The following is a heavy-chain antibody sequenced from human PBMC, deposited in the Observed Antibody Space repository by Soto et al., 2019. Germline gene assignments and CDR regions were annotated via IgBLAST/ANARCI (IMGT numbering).Heavy chain of an antibody. J-gene: IGHJ3*02. V-gene: IGHV3-23*01. CDR2: ISGSGGST. D-gene: IGHD3-16*01. Sequence: GGSLRLSCAASGFTFSSYAMSWVRQAPGKGLEWVSAISGSGGSTYYADSVKGRFTISRDNSKNTLYLQMNSLRAEDTAVYYCAKAGFYDFMGHHHPNDFDIWGQGTMVTVS. CDR1: GFTFSSYA. CDR3: AKAGFYDFMGHHHPNDFDI.